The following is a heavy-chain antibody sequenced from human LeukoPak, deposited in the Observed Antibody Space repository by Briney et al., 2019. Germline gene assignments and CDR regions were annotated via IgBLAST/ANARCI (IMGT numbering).Heavy chain of an antibody. CDR2: IIPIFGTV. CDR3: ATEMSSTWYAAFDI. V-gene: IGHV1-69*13. J-gene: IGHJ3*02. Sequence: SVKVPCKASGGTFSSTAFSWLRQAPGQGLQWMGTIIPIFGTVNYAQKFQARVTITADESTDTVYMELRSLTSEDTAVYYCATEMSSTWYAAFDIWGQGTMVTVSS. CDR1: GGTFSSTA. D-gene: IGHD6-13*01.